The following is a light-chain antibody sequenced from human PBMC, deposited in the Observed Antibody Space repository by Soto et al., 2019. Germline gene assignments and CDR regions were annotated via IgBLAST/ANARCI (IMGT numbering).Light chain of an antibody. CDR1: NSDVGGYNY. V-gene: IGLV2-14*01. CDR3: SSYTSRSTFV. J-gene: IGLJ3*02. CDR2: EVS. Sequence: QSVLTQPASVSGSPGQSITISCTGTNSDVGGYNYVSWYQQRPGKAPKLIISEVSTRPSGVSNRFSGSKSGNTASLTISGLQVEDAADYFCSSYTSRSTFVFGVGTKLTVL.